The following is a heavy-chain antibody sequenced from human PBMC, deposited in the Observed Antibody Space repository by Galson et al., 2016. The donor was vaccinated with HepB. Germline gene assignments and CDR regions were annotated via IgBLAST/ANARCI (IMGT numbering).Heavy chain of an antibody. V-gene: IGHV1-18*01. CDR1: GYTFSSYG. D-gene: IGHD3-3*02. CDR3: AGTLRAGRVGLFSTALDAYDI. CDR2: ISAYNANTNSAQRVRNT. Sequence: SVKVSCKASGYTFSSYGISWVRQAPGQGPEWMGWISAYNANTNSAQRVRNTIYAQKLQGRVTMTTDTSTSTAYMELRSLRSDDSAVYYCAGTLRAGRVGLFSTALDAYDIWGQGTMVTVSS. J-gene: IGHJ3*02.